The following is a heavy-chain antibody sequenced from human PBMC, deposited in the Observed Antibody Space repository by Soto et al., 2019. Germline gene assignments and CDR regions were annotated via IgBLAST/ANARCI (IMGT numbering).Heavy chain of an antibody. D-gene: IGHD2-8*01. Sequence: PGGSLRLSCVASGFTFNNYAMRWVRQAPGKGLEWVSAISGNGIYTNYADSVKGRFTISRDNSKNTLYLQMSSLRAEDTAVYFCAKDRPPRGVYGDFFDAWGQGALVTVSS. CDR3: AKDRPPRGVYGDFFDA. CDR2: ISGNGIYT. J-gene: IGHJ4*02. V-gene: IGHV3-23*01. CDR1: GFTFNNYA.